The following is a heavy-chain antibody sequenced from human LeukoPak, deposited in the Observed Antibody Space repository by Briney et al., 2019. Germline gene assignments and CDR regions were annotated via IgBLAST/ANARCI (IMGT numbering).Heavy chain of an antibody. V-gene: IGHV1-2*02. CDR3: ARKWLVRSYFDY. J-gene: IGHJ4*02. CDR1: GYTFTGYY. D-gene: IGHD6-19*01. Sequence: GASVKVSCKASGYTFTGYYMHWVRQAPGQGLEWMGWINPNSGGTNYAQKFQGRVTMTRDTSISTAYMELSRLRADDTAVYYCARKWLVRSYFDYWGQGTLVTVSS. CDR2: INPNSGGT.